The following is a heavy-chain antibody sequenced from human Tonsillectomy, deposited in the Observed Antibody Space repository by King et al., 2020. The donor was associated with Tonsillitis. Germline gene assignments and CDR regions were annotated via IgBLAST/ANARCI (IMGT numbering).Heavy chain of an antibody. D-gene: IGHD4-17*01. CDR3: ARDTPTTVTTLYYFDY. CDR2: TYYRSKWYN. J-gene: IGHJ4*02. CDR1: GDSFSSNSAA. Sequence: VQLQQSGPGLVKPSQTLSLTCAISGDSFSSNSAAWNWIRQSPSRGLQWLSRTYYRSKWYNDYAVSVRSRITINPDTSKNQFSLQLNSVTPEDTAVYYCARDTPTTVTTLYYFDYWGQGTLVTVSS. V-gene: IGHV6-1*01.